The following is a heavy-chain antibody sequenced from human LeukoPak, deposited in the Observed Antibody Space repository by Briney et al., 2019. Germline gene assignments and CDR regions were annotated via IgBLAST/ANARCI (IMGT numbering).Heavy chain of an antibody. CDR1: GFTFSSYA. V-gene: IGHV3-64*01. Sequence: GGSLRLSCAASGFTFSSYAMHWVRQAPGKGLEYVSAISSNGGSTYYANSVKGRFTISRDNSKNTLYLQMGSLRAEDMAVYYRARVGDSGYDYYFDYWGQGTLVTVSS. CDR2: ISSNGGST. J-gene: IGHJ4*02. CDR3: ARVGDSGYDYYFDY. D-gene: IGHD5-12*01.